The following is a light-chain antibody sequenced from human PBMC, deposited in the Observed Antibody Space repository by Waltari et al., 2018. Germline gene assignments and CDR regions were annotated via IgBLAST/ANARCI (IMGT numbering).Light chain of an antibody. CDR3: CSYAGQFTLL. CDR2: DVT. Sequence: QSALTQPRSVSGSPGQSVTISCSGTTSDVGCYNFVSWFQQHPGKAPKLIIYDVTKRPSGVPDRVSGSKSGNTASLTISGLQTEDEADYYCCSYAGQFTLLFGGGTKLTVL. V-gene: IGLV2-11*01. CDR1: TSDVGCYNF. J-gene: IGLJ3*02.